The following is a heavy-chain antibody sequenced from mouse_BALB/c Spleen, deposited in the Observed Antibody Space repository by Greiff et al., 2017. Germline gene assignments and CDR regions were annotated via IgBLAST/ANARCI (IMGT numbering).Heavy chain of an antibody. J-gene: IGHJ4*01. V-gene: IGHV2-6-7*01. CDR1: GFSLTGYG. CDR3: ARVNWDDAMDY. CDR2: IWGDGST. D-gene: IGHD4-1*01. Sequence: QVQLKESGPGLVAPSQSLSITCTASGFSLTGYGVNWVRQPPGKGLEWLGTIWGDGSTDYNSALKSRLSISKDNSKSQVFLKMNRLQTDDTAKYYCARVNWDDAMDYWGQGTSVTVSS.